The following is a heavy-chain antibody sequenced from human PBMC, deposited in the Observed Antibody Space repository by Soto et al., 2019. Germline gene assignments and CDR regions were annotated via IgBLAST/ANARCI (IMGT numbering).Heavy chain of an antibody. J-gene: IGHJ4*02. CDR2: MYYSGSS. D-gene: IGHD4-4*01. CDR3: ARHPRDDYNYGGSGIFDY. V-gene: IGHV4-39*01. CDR1: GGSISSRTFW. Sequence: LSLTCSVSGGSISSRTFWWAWIRQPPGKGLEWIGDMYYSGSSYSSPSLKSRVTLSVDTPKNQLSLKLNSVTAADTAVYYCARHPRDDYNYGGSGIFDYWGQGTLVTVSS.